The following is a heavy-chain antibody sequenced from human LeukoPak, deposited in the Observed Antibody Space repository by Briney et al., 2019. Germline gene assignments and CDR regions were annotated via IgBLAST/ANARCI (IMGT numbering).Heavy chain of an antibody. Sequence: PGRSLRLSCAASVFTFSSYGMHWVRQAPAKGLEWVAVISYDGSNKYYADSVKGRFTISRDNSKNTLYLQINSLTAEDTAGYYCAKDGYSSSGALANWGGGAMPSVS. CDR2: ISYDGSNK. CDR3: AKDGYSSSGALAN. V-gene: IGHV3-30*18. J-gene: IGHJ4*02. CDR1: VFTFSSYG. D-gene: IGHD6-13*01.